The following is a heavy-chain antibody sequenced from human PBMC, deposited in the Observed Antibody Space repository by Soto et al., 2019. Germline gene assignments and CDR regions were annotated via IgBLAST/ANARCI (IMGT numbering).Heavy chain of an antibody. CDR1: GYSISSGYY. CDR3: ARSTIFGVVTILGDAFDI. CDR2: IYHSGST. Sequence: LSLTCAVSGYSISSGYYWGWIRQPPGKGLEWIGSIYHSGSTYYNPSLKSRVTISVDTSKNQFSLKLSSVTAADTAVYYCARSTIFGVVTILGDAFDIWGQGTMVTVSS. D-gene: IGHD3-3*01. V-gene: IGHV4-38-2*01. J-gene: IGHJ3*02.